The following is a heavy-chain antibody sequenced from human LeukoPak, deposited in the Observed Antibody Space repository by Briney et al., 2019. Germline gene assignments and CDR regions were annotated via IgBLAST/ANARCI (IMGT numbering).Heavy chain of an antibody. J-gene: IGHJ6*02. CDR3: AKEVAALGKYFFYGMGV. CDR2: ISYDGSHT. V-gene: IGHV3-30*18. CDR1: EFNFDTYS. Sequence: GGSLRLSCAASEFNFDTYSIHWVRQAPGKGLEWVAVISYDGSHTYYTDSVKGRFTLSRDNSKNTVSLQMNSLRVEDTAVYYCAKEVAALGKYFFYGMGVWGQGTTVTVSS. D-gene: IGHD6-13*01.